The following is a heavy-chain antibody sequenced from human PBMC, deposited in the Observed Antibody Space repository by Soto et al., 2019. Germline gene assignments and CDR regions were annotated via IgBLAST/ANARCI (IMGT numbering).Heavy chain of an antibody. V-gene: IGHV3-30*18. CDR2: ISYDGSNK. J-gene: IGHJ4*02. D-gene: IGHD2-21*02. CDR3: ANDCGGDCYSFKLDY. CDR1: GFTFSSYG. Sequence: QVQLVESGGGVVQPGRSLRLSCAASGFTFSSYGMHWVRQAPGKGLEWVAVISYDGSNKYYADSVKGRFTISRDNSKNTLYLQMNSLRAEDTAVYYCANDCGGDCYSFKLDYWGQGTLVTVSS.